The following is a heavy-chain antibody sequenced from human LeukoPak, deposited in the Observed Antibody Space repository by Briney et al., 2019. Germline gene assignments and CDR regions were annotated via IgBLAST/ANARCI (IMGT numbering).Heavy chain of an antibody. V-gene: IGHV4-4*02. CDR3: ARHGSGSYQAY. CDR2: ILHSGNS. D-gene: IGHD3-10*01. J-gene: IGHJ4*02. CDR1: GDSISSNYR. Sequence: SGTLSLTCAVSGDSISSNYRWTWVRPPPGRGLEWIGEILHSGNSNYNPSLMSRVTISLDMFNNQFSLTLTSVTAADTAVYYCARHGSGSYQAYWGQGTLVTVSS.